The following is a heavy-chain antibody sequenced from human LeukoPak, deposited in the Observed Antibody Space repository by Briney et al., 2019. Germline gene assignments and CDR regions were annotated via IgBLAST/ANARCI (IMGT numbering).Heavy chain of an antibody. J-gene: IGHJ3*02. V-gene: IGHV4-30-4*08. CDR2: IYYSGST. D-gene: IGHD1-26*01. Sequence: SETLSLTCTVSGGSISSGDYYWSWIRQPPGKGREWIGYIYYSGSTYDNPALKSRVTIPVDTSKNQFSLKLSSVTAADTAVYYCARDHGIVGAKGGAFDIWGQGTMVTVSS. CDR1: GGSISSGDYY. CDR3: ARDHGIVGAKGGAFDI.